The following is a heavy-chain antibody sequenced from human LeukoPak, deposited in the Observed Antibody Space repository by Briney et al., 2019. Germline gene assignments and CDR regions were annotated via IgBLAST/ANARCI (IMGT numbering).Heavy chain of an antibody. D-gene: IGHD6-19*01. J-gene: IGHJ4*02. CDR3: AAESERWLLRS. CDR1: GGSISSYY. CDR2: IYYRGTP. Sequence: SETRSLTCTVSGGSISSYYWGWIRQPPGKGLEWVGQIYYRGTPNYNPSLRSRVTISIDTSKNQFSLKLNSVTAADTAVYYCAAESERWLLRSWGQGTLVTVSS. V-gene: IGHV4-59*03.